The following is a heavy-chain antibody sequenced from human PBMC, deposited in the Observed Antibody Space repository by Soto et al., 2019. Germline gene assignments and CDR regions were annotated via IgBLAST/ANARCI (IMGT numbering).Heavy chain of an antibody. CDR1: GFTFSSYW. V-gene: IGHV3-7*02. Sequence: GGSLRLSFAASGFTFSSYWMSWVRQAPGKGLEWVANIKQDGSEKYYVDSMKGRLTISRDNAKNSLYLQMSSLRAEDTAVYYCASGYTYGQFDYWGQGT. D-gene: IGHD5-18*01. J-gene: IGHJ4*02. CDR3: ASGYTYGQFDY. CDR2: IKQDGSEK.